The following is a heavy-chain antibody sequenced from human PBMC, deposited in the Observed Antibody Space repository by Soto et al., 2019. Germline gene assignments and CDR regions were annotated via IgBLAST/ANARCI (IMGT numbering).Heavy chain of an antibody. CDR2: ISYDGSNK. CDR1: GFTFSSYG. CDR3: ANGGDTEYYFDY. Sequence: QVQLVESGGGVVQPGRSLRLSCAASGFTFSSYGMHWVRQAPGKGLEWVAVISYDGSNKYYADSVKGRFTISRDNSKNTLYLQMNSLRAEDTAVYYCANGGDTEYYFDYWGQGTLVTVSS. D-gene: IGHD3-16*01. J-gene: IGHJ4*02. V-gene: IGHV3-30*18.